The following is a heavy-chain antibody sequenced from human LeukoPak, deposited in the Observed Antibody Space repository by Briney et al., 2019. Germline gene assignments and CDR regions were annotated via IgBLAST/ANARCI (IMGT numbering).Heavy chain of an antibody. CDR2: ISNTGTTI. J-gene: IGHJ4*02. D-gene: IGHD1-26*01. CDR1: GFPFSDYY. Sequence: GGSLGLSCAASGFPFSDYYMSWIRQAPGKGLEWVAYISNTGTTIYYADSVKGRFPISRDNAKNSLYLQMNSLRAEDTAFYYCARDNSGAFGDSGQGTLVTVSS. V-gene: IGHV3-11*01. CDR3: ARDNSGAFGD.